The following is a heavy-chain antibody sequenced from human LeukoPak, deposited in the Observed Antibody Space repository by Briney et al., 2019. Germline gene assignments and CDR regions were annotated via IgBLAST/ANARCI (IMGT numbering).Heavy chain of an antibody. CDR1: GGSFSGYY. CDR3: ARGYPERRYSDY. CDR2: INHSGST. J-gene: IGHJ4*02. V-gene: IGHV4-34*01. D-gene: IGHD1-14*01. Sequence: SETLSLTCAVYGGSFSGYYWSWIRQPPGKGLEWIGEINHSGSTNYNPSLKSRVTISVDTSKNQFSLKLSSVTAADTAVYYCARGYPERRYSDYWGQGTLVTVSP.